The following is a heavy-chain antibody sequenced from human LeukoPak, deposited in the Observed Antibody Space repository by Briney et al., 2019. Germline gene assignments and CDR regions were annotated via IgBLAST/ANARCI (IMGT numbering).Heavy chain of an antibody. D-gene: IGHD6-13*01. Sequence: SGTLSLTCAVSGGSISSSNRWSWVRQPPGKGLEWIGEIYHSGSTNYNPSLKSRVTISGDKSKNQFSLKLSSVTAADTAVYYCARRNADSSSWSPNGAFDIWGQGTMVTVSS. CDR3: ARRNADSSSWSPNGAFDI. J-gene: IGHJ3*02. V-gene: IGHV4-4*02. CDR2: IYHSGST. CDR1: GGSISSSNR.